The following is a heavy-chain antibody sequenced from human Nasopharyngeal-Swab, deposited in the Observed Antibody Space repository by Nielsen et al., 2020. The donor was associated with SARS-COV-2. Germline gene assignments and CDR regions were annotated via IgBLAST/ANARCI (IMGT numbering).Heavy chain of an antibody. J-gene: IGHJ6*02. CDR2: IYTSGST. D-gene: IGHD4-11*01. CDR3: ARDRYSNYYYYGMDV. Sequence: SETLSLTCTVSGGSISSYYWSWIRQPAGKGLEWIGRIYTSGSTNYNPSLKSRVTISEDTSKNQFSLKLSSVTAADTATYYCARDRYSNYYYYGMDVWGQGTTVTVSS. CDR1: GGSISSYY. V-gene: IGHV4-4*07.